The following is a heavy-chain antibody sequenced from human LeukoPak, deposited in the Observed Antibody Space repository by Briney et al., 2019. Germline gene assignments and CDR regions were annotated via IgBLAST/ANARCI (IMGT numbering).Heavy chain of an antibody. CDR2: IIPIFGTA. V-gene: IGHV1-69*13. Sequence: SVKVSCKASGGTFSSYAISWVRQAPGQGLEWMGGIIPIFGTANYAQKFQGRVTITADESTSTAYMELSSLRSEETAVYYCASIGIFGVVINYYYGMDVWGQGTTVTVSS. CDR1: GGTFSSYA. CDR3: ASIGIFGVVINYYYGMDV. J-gene: IGHJ6*02. D-gene: IGHD3-3*01.